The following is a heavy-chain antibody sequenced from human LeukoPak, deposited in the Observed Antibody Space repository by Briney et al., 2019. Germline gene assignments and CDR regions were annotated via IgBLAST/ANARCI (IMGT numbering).Heavy chain of an antibody. CDR3: ARTYYDFWSGYQIDYYYYYMDV. Sequence: SGGSLRLSCAASGFTLSDYYMSWIPQAPGKGLEWVSYISSSGSTIYYADSVKVRFTISRDNAKNSLYLQMNSLRAEDKAVYYCARTYYDFWSGYQIDYYYYYMDVWGKGTTVTVSS. CDR1: GFTLSDYY. D-gene: IGHD3-3*01. V-gene: IGHV3-11*01. CDR2: ISSSGSTI. J-gene: IGHJ6*03.